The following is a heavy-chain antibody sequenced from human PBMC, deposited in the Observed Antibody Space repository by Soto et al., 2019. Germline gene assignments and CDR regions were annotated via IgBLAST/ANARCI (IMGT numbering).Heavy chain of an antibody. CDR1: GFTFSSFN. CDR2: ISASSTTV. D-gene: IGHD3-16*02. Sequence: EVQLVESGGGLVQPGESLRLSCAASGFTFSSFNMHWVRQAPGKGLEWVSYISASSTTVYYADSVKGRFTISRDNAKNSLYLQMNSLIDEDTAVYYCARIYRRDDNKDADYWGQGTLVTVSS. CDR3: ARIYRRDDNKDADY. J-gene: IGHJ4*02. V-gene: IGHV3-48*02.